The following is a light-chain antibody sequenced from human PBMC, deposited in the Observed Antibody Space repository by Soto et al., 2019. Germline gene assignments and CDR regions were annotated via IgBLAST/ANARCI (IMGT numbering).Light chain of an antibody. CDR3: QQYSNWPPIT. CDR1: QSVSSN. CDR2: GAS. J-gene: IGKJ5*01. Sequence: EIVLTQSPGTLSLSPGERATLSCRASQSVSSNLLAWYQHRPGQAPRLLIYGASSRATGIPDRFSGSGSGTEFTLTISSLQSEDFAVYYCQQYSNWPPITFGQGTRLEIK. V-gene: IGKV3D-15*01.